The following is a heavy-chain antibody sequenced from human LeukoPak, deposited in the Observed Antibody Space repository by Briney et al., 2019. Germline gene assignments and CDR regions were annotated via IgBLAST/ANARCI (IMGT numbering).Heavy chain of an antibody. V-gene: IGHV4-39*07. Sequence: PSETLSLTCTVSGGSISSSSYYWGWIRQPPGKGLEWIGSIYYSGSTYYNPSLKSRVTISVDTSKSQFSLKLSSVTAADTAVYYCARIVRTYFDYWGQGTLVTVSS. D-gene: IGHD1-26*01. CDR2: IYYSGST. CDR1: GGSISSSSYY. CDR3: ARIVRTYFDY. J-gene: IGHJ4*02.